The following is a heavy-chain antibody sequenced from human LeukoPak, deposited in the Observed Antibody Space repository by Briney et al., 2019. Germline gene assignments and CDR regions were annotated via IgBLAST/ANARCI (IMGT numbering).Heavy chain of an antibody. CDR1: GYSISSGYY. Sequence: NPSETLSLTCTVSGYSISSGYYWGWIRQSPGKGLEWIGEINHSGSTNYNPSLKSRVTISVDTSKNQFSLKLSSVTAADTAVYYCAKDLLAATAAGTFDYWGQGTLVTVSS. CDR3: AKDLLAATAAGTFDY. CDR2: INHSGST. V-gene: IGHV4-38-2*02. J-gene: IGHJ4*02. D-gene: IGHD6-13*01.